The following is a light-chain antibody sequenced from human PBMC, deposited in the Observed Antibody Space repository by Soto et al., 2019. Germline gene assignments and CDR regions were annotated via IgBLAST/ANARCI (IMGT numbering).Light chain of an antibody. Sequence: DIVLTQSPGTLSLSPGERATLSCGASQSINSRSLAWYQQKPGQAPRLLIYDASSRATGIPDRFSASGSGTDFTLTISSLQSEDFAVYYCQQFNNWPWTFGQGTKVDI. CDR2: DAS. CDR3: QQFNNWPWT. CDR1: QSINSRS. V-gene: IGKV3D-20*02. J-gene: IGKJ1*01.